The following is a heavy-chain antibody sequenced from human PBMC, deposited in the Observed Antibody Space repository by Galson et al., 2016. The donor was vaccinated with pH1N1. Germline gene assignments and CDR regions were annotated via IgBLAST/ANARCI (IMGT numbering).Heavy chain of an antibody. CDR3: ARLGASVGGTTY. J-gene: IGHJ4*02. CDR2: ASTSNGNT. CDR1: GYTFTSYG. D-gene: IGHD6-19*01. V-gene: IGHV1-18*01. Sequence: VKVSCKASGYTFTSYGISWVRQAPGQGLEFMGWASTSNGNTHFAQKFQGRVTLTTDTSTSTAYMELRSLRSDDTAVYYCARLGASVGGTTYWGQGTLVTVSS.